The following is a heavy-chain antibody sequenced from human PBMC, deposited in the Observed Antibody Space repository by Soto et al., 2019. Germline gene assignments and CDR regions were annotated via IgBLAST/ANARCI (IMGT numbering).Heavy chain of an antibody. CDR2: IYPGDSDT. CDR1: GYSFASHW. CDR3: ARYSGSYWHYLDF. V-gene: IGHV5-51*01. J-gene: IGHJ4*02. D-gene: IGHD1-26*01. Sequence: PGESLKISCKGSGYSFASHWVAWVRQMPEKGLEWMGTIYPGDSDTKYSSAFRGHVTISADTSFSTAYLQWRSLEATDSAIYYCARYSGSYWHYLDFWGQGTLVTVSS.